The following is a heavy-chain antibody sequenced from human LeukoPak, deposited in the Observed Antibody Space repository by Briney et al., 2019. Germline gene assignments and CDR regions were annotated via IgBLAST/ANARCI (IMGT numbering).Heavy chain of an antibody. D-gene: IGHD2-15*01. Sequence: GGSLRLSCAASGFTFSSYGMHWVRQAPGKGLEWVAFIRYDGSNQYYADSVKGRFTISRDNSKNTLYLQMNSLRAEDTAVYYGAKDRATSGPYDAFDIWGQGTMVTVSS. CDR2: IRYDGSNQ. J-gene: IGHJ3*02. CDR3: AKDRATSGPYDAFDI. CDR1: GFTFSSYG. V-gene: IGHV3-30*02.